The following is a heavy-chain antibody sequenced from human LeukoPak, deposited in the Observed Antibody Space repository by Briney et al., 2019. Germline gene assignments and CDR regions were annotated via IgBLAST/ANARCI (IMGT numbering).Heavy chain of an antibody. Sequence: GGSLRLSCVASGFTFSNYWMHWVRQAPGKGLVWVSRINSDGSSTSYADSVKGRFTISRDNGKNTLYLQMNSLRAEDTAVYYCAKGGPPRITMVRGVNIYGMDVWGQGTTVTVSS. V-gene: IGHV3-74*01. D-gene: IGHD3-10*01. CDR2: INSDGSST. CDR1: GFTFSNYW. J-gene: IGHJ6*02. CDR3: AKGGPPRITMVRGVNIYGMDV.